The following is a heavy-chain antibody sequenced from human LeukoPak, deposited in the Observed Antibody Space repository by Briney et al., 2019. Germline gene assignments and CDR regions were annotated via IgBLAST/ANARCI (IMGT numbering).Heavy chain of an antibody. Sequence: GGSLRLSCAASGFTFSSYAMHWVRQAPGKGLEWVAVISYDGSNKYYADSVKGRFTISRDNSKNTLYLQMNSLRAEDTAVYYCAREFRVGRGYFDYWGQGTLVTVSS. CDR3: AREFRVGRGYFDY. V-gene: IGHV3-30-3*01. CDR1: GFTFSSYA. J-gene: IGHJ4*02. D-gene: IGHD3-10*01. CDR2: ISYDGSNK.